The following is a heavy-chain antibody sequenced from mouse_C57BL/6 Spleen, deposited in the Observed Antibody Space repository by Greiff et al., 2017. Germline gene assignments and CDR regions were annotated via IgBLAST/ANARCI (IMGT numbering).Heavy chain of an antibody. Sequence: VHLQESGAELARPGASVKLSCKASGYTFTSYPMHWVKQRPGPGLEWFRYINPNNGYTKYNQKFKDKATLTAEKSSSTAYMKLSSLTSEDSAVYYCARELGGNYWGQGTTLTVSS. CDR1: GYTFTSYP. V-gene: IGHV1-4*01. J-gene: IGHJ2*01. CDR2: INPNNGYT. CDR3: ARELGGNY.